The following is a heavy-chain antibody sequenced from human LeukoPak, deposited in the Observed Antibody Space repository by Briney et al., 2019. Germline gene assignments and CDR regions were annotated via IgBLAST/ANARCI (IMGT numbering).Heavy chain of an antibody. Sequence: GGSLRLSCAASGFTFSSYSMNWVRQAPGKGLEWVAVISYDGSNKYYADSVKGRFTISRDNSKNTLYLQTNSLRAEDTAVYYCARDWGAGELLFVYRGQGTLATVSS. CDR1: GFTFSSYS. J-gene: IGHJ4*02. CDR2: ISYDGSNK. D-gene: IGHD3-10*01. CDR3: ARDWGAGELLFVY. V-gene: IGHV3-30*03.